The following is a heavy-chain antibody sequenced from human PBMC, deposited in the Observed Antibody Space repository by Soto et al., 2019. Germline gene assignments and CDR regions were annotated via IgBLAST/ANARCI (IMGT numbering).Heavy chain of an antibody. CDR3: ARELWMWSSSSSSAFDI. CDR2: ISAYNGNT. D-gene: IGHD6-6*01. Sequence: AAVKVSCKASGYTFTSYGISWVRQAPGQGLEWMGWISAYNGNTNYAQKLQGRVTMTTDTSTSTAYMELRSLRSDDTAVYYCARELWMWSSSSSSAFDIWGQGTMVTVSS. V-gene: IGHV1-18*01. CDR1: GYTFTSYG. J-gene: IGHJ3*02.